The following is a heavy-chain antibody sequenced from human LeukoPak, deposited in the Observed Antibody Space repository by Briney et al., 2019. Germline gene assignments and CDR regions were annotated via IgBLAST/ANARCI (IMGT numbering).Heavy chain of an antibody. CDR3: ARVPVPAPRRGLYFDY. J-gene: IGHJ4*02. V-gene: IGHV1-2*02. D-gene: IGHD2-2*01. CDR2: MDLNSGDT. Sequence: GASVKVSCKASGYTFTSYYMHWVRQAPGQGLEWMGWMDLNSGDTHYAETFRGRFSITSDTSKSSTYMDLVSLAPDDTAVYYCARVPVPAPRRGLYFDYWGQGTLITVSS. CDR1: GYTFTSYY.